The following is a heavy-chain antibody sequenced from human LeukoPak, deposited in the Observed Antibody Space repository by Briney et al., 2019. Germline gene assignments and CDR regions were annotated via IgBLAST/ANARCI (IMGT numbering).Heavy chain of an antibody. Sequence: ASVKVSCKASGYTFTSYAMNWVRQAPGQGLEWMGWINTNTGNPTYAQGFTGRSVFSLDTSVSTAYLQISSLKAEDTAVYYCARYAASSGWYWFDPWGQGTLVTVSS. CDR1: GYTFTSYA. CDR3: ARYAASSGWYWFDP. V-gene: IGHV7-4-1*02. J-gene: IGHJ5*02. D-gene: IGHD6-19*01. CDR2: INTNTGNP.